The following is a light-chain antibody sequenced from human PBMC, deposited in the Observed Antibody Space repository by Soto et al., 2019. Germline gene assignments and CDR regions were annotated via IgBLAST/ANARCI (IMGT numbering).Light chain of an antibody. CDR2: DAV. J-gene: IGKJ1*01. CDR1: QSVSSTS. V-gene: IGKV3-20*01. Sequence: EIVLTQSPSFLSLSPGERATLSCRASQSVSSTSLTWYQQKPGQAPRLLMYDAVTRATGLPDRFSGSGSGTDYTLTISRLEPEDFAVYFCHHYDQSVWTFGQGTKVEIK. CDR3: HHYDQSVWT.